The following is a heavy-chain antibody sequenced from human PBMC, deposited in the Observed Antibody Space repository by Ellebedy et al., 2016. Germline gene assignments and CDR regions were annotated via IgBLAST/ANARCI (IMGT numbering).Heavy chain of an antibody. CDR1: GYTFTSYG. CDR2: ISAYNGNT. Sequence: ASVKVSXXASGYTFTSYGISWVRQAPGQGLEWMGWISAYNGNTNYAQKLQGRVTMTTDTSTSTAYMELRSLRSDDTAVYYCARQGNRDSSGYYIPLHWYFDLWGRGTLVTVSS. J-gene: IGHJ2*01. V-gene: IGHV1-18*01. CDR3: ARQGNRDSSGYYIPLHWYFDL. D-gene: IGHD3-22*01.